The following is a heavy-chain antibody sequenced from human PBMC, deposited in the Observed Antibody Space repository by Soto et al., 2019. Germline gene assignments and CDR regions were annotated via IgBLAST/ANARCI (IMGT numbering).Heavy chain of an antibody. D-gene: IGHD6-6*01. J-gene: IGHJ4*02. V-gene: IGHV3-23*01. CDR2: ISTSIDAT. CDR3: AKDRTVAARSFDY. Sequence: PGGSLRLSCAASGFAFSNYAMHWVRQAPGKGLEWVSSISTSIDATYYADSVKGRFTISRDDSKNTLYLQMNSLRAEDSAVYYCAKDRTVAARSFDYGGQGTQVTVSS. CDR1: GFAFSNYA.